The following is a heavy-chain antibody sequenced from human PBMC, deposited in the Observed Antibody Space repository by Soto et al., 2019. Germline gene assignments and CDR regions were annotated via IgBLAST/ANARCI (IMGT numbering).Heavy chain of an antibody. Sequence: PGGSLRLSCAASGFTFSSYGMHWVRQAPGKGLEWVAVIWYDGSNKYYADSVKGRFTISRDNSKNTLYLQMNSLRAEDTAVYYCARGDYHDSGGPFSDAFDIWGQGTMVTVSS. CDR2: IWYDGSNK. D-gene: IGHD3-22*01. V-gene: IGHV3-33*01. CDR1: GFTFSSYG. CDR3: ARGDYHDSGGPFSDAFDI. J-gene: IGHJ3*02.